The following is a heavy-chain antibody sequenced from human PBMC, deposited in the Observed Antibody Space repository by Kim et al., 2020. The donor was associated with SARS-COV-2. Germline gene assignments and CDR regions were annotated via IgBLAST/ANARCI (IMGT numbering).Heavy chain of an antibody. V-gene: IGHV1-69*13. Sequence: SVKVSCKASGGTFSSYAISWVRQAPGQGLEWMGGIIPIFGTANYAQKFQGRVTITADESTSTAYMELSSLRSEDTAVYYCARDRLYGDANTLDYWGQGTLVTVSS. CDR1: GGTFSSYA. CDR3: ARDRLYGDANTLDY. CDR2: IIPIFGTA. J-gene: IGHJ4*02. D-gene: IGHD4-17*01.